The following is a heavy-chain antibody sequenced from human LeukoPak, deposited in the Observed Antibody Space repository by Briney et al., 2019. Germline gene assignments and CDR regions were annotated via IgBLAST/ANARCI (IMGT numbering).Heavy chain of an antibody. J-gene: IGHJ3*02. V-gene: IGHV4-59*08. CDR3: ARRDYGDYSDAFDI. D-gene: IGHD4-17*01. CDR2: IYYSGST. CDR1: GGSISSYY. Sequence: SETLSLTCTVSGGSISSYYWSWIRQPPGKGLEWIGYIYYSGSTNYNPSLKSRVTISVDTSKNQFSLKLSSVTAADTAVYYCARRDYGDYSDAFDIWGQGTTVTVSS.